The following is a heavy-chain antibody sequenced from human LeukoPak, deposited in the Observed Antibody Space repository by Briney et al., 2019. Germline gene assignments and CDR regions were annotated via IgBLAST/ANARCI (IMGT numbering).Heavy chain of an antibody. CDR2: IKQDGSEK. D-gene: IGHD3-10*01. CDR1: GFIFSSYW. Sequence: GGSLRLSCAASGFIFSSYWMSWVRQAPGKGLEWVANIKQDGSEKYYVDSVKGRFTISRDNAKNSLYLQMNSLRAEDTAVYYCARDDGSGSPFDYWGQGTLVTVSS. J-gene: IGHJ4*02. CDR3: ARDDGSGSPFDY. V-gene: IGHV3-7*01.